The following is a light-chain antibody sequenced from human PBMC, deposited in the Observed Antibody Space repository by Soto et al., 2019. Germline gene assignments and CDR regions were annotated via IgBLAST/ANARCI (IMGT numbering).Light chain of an antibody. CDR1: QGISTS. CDR2: AAS. V-gene: IGKV1-39*01. Sequence: DIHMTQSPSSLSASIGERVTTTCRASQGISTSLNWYQQKPGKAPKLLIYAASSLQSGVPSRFSGSGSETDFTLTISSLQPEDFATYSCQHSTTWTFGQGTKVDIK. J-gene: IGKJ1*01. CDR3: QHSTTWT.